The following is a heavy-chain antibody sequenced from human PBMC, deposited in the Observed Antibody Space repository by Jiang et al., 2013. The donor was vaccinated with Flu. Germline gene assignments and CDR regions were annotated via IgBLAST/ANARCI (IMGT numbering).Heavy chain of an antibody. V-gene: IGHV4-4*09. CDR3: ARGREGQQLVLFDY. D-gene: IGHD6-13*01. CDR1: GGSISSYY. CDR2: IYTSGST. J-gene: IGHJ4*02. Sequence: GSGLVKPSETLSLTCTVSGGSISSYYWSWIRQPPGKGLEWIGYIYTSGSTNYNPSLKSRVTISVDTSKNQFSLKLSSVTAADTAVYYCARGREGQQLVLFDYWGQGTLVTVSS.